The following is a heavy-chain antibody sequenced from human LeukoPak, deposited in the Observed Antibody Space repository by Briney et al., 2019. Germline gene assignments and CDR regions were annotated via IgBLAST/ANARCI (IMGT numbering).Heavy chain of an antibody. D-gene: IGHD6-6*01. V-gene: IGHV4-61*02. Sequence: MSSETLSLTCTVSGGLIGSGFYWSWIRQPAGKGLEWIGRIYTSGITNYDPYLKSRVTISADTSKSQFFLKLGSVTAADTAVYYCARVPGVRSSSIVHGFDIWGQGTSVTVSS. J-gene: IGHJ3*02. CDR1: GGLIGSGFY. CDR3: ARVPGVRSSSIVHGFDI. CDR2: IYTSGIT.